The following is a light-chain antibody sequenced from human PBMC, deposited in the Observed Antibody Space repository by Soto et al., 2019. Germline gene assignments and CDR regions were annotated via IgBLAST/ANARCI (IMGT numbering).Light chain of an antibody. J-gene: IGKJ1*01. CDR3: QQYNKYST. Sequence: DIQMTQSPSTLSASVGDRVTITCRARQSISDWLAWFQLKPGKAPKLLIYDASRLESGVPSRFSGSGSGTEFTLTITCLKPDDFAAYFCQQYNKYSTFGQRTKVHIK. CDR1: QSISDW. CDR2: DAS. V-gene: IGKV1-5*01.